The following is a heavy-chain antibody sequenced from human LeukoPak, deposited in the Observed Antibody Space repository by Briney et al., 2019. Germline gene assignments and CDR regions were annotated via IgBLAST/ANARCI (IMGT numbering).Heavy chain of an antibody. J-gene: IGHJ4*02. V-gene: IGHV3-48*04. CDR3: AKDIIGKWMITFGGPSDY. CDR1: GFTFSSYS. CDR2: ISSSSSTI. D-gene: IGHD3-16*01. Sequence: TGGSLRLSCAASGFTFSSYSMNWVRQAPGKGLEWVSYISSSSSTIYYADSVKGRFTISRDNAKNSLYLQMNSLRAEDTAVYYCAKDIIGKWMITFGGPSDYWGQGTLVTVSS.